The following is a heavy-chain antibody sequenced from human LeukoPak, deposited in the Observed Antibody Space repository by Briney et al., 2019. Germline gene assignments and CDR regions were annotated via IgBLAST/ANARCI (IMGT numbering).Heavy chain of an antibody. V-gene: IGHV4-31*03. CDR1: GGSISIGGYY. D-gene: IGHD4-17*01. CDR3: ARDPITTVTTNAFDI. CDR2: IYYSGST. J-gene: IGHJ3*02. Sequence: SQTLSLTCTVSGGSISIGGYYWSWIRQHPGKGLEWIGYIYYSGSTYYNPSLKSRVTISVDTSKNQFSLKLRSVTAADTAVYYCARDPITTVTTNAFDIWGQGTMVTVSS.